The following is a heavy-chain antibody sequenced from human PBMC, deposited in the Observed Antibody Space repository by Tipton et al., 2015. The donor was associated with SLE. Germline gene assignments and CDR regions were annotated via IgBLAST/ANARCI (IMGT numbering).Heavy chain of an antibody. V-gene: IGHV4-38-2*02. J-gene: IGHJ6*03. Sequence: GLVKPSETLSLTCNVSGYSINRGYSWGWIRQPPGKGLEWIGRIYHSGSTYYSPSLKNRVTISIDTSKNQFSLKLSSVTAADTAVYYCAREPVYYYYYMDVWGKGTTVTVSS. CDR2: IYHSGST. CDR3: AREPVYYYYYMDV. CDR1: GYSINRGYS.